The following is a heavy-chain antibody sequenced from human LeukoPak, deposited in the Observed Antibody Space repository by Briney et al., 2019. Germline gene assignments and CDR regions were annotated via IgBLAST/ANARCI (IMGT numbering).Heavy chain of an antibody. D-gene: IGHD3-3*01. CDR1: GGSISGSSYY. Sequence: SETLSLTCTVSGGSISGSSYYWGWIRQPPGKGLEWIGSIYYTGSSSYNPSLKSRVTISVDTSKNQFSLRLTSVIAADTAVYYCARDRRYDFWSGEWEGHYYYMDVWGKGTTVTVSS. V-gene: IGHV4-39*02. J-gene: IGHJ6*03. CDR2: IYYTGSS. CDR3: ARDRRYDFWSGEWEGHYYYMDV.